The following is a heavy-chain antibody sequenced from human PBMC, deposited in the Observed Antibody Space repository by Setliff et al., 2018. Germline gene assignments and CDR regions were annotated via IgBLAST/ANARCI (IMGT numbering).Heavy chain of an antibody. CDR3: ATGPDIGEFGGNYFNY. CDR2: NSA. J-gene: IGHJ4*02. D-gene: IGHD2-15*01. CDR1: GYTFTNFG. Sequence: ASVKVSCKTSGYTFTNFGINRVRQAPGQGLEWMGWNSAYAQKFQGRVTMTTDTPTSTAYMELSSLRSEDTAVYYCATGPDIGEFGGNYFNYWGQGTLVTVSS. V-gene: IGHV1-18*01.